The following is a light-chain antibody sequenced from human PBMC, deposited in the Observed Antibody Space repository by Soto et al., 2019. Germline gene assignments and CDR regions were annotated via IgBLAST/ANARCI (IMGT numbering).Light chain of an antibody. Sequence: EIVLTQSPGTLSLSPGDRATLSCRASQSVIGTYLAWYQQKPGQPPRLLIYGESIRATGIPDRFSGSGSGTDFTLTISRLEHEDFAVYYCQQYGSPLWTFGQGTKLEI. CDR3: QQYGSPLWT. CDR2: GES. CDR1: QSVIGTY. J-gene: IGKJ1*01. V-gene: IGKV3-20*01.